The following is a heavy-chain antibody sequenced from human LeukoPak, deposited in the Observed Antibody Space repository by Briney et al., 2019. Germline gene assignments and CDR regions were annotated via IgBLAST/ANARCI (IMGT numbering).Heavy chain of an antibody. CDR3: ARSGGSGSYYQGPDY. CDR2: INPSGGST. D-gene: IGHD3-10*01. J-gene: IGHJ4*02. Sequence: GASVTVSFKASGYTFTSYYMHWVRQAPGQGLEWMGIINPSGGSTSYAQKFQGRVTMTRDTSTSTVYMELSSLRSEDTAVYYCARSGGSGSYYQGPDYWGQGTLVTVSS. CDR1: GYTFTSYY. V-gene: IGHV1-46*01.